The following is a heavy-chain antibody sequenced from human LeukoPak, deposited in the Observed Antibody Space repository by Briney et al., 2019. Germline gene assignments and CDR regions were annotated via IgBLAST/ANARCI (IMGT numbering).Heavy chain of an antibody. J-gene: IGHJ4*02. CDR3: AKALYGSGSTMDC. CDR2: ISGSGGST. V-gene: IGHV3-23*01. D-gene: IGHD3-10*01. CDR1: GFTFSSYA. Sequence: GGSLRLSCAASGFTFSSYAMSWVRQAPGKGLEWVSAISGSGGSTYYADSVKGRFTISRDNSKNTLYLQMNRLRAEDTAVYYCAKALYGSGSTMDCWGQGTLVTVSS.